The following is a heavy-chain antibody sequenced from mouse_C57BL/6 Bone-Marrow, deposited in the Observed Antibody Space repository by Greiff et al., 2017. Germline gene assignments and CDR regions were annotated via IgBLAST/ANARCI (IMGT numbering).Heavy chain of an antibody. V-gene: IGHV5-6*01. CDR2: ISSGGSYT. CDR1: GFTFSSYG. Sequence: EVQLVESGGDLVKPGGSLKLSCAASGFTFSSYGMSWVRQTPDQRLEWVATISSGGSYTYYPDSVKGRFTISRDNANNTLYLQMSSLKSEDTAMYYCARPLYYFYFLFAYWGQGTLVTVSA. J-gene: IGHJ3*01. CDR3: ARPLYYFYFLFAY. D-gene: IGHD2-12*01.